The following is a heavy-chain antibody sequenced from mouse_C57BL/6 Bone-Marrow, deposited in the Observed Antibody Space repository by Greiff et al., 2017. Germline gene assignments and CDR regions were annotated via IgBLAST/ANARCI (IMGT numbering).Heavy chain of an antibody. CDR3: TTPFTTAYAMDY. Sequence: VQLQQSGAELVRPGASVKLSCTASGFNITDDYMHWVKQRPEHGLEWIGWIDPENGDTEYASKFQGKATITADTSSNTAYLQLSSLTSEDTAVYDCTTPFTTAYAMDYWGQGTSVTVSS. V-gene: IGHV14-4*01. J-gene: IGHJ4*01. CDR1: GFNITDDY. CDR2: IDPENGDT. D-gene: IGHD1-2*01.